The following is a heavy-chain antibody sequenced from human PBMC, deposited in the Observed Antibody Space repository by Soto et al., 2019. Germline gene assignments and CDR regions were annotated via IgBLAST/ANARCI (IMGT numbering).Heavy chain of an antibody. CDR2: IYYSGST. J-gene: IGHJ5*02. V-gene: IGHV4-31*03. Sequence: QVQLQESGPGLVKPSQTLSLTCTVSGGSISSGGYYWSWIRQHPGKGLEWIGYIYYSGSTYYNPSLKRRVTTSVDTSKNQFSLKLSSVTAADTAVYYCAREEGGGYDHRWFDPWGQGTLVTVSS. CDR1: GGSISSGGYY. CDR3: AREEGGGYDHRWFDP. D-gene: IGHD5-12*01.